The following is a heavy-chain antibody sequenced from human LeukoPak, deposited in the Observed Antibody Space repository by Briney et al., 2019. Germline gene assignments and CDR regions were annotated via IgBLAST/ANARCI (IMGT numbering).Heavy chain of an antibody. Sequence: SETLSLTCTVSGGSISSSSYYWGWIRQPPGKGLEWIGSIYYSGSTYYNPSLKSRVTISVDTSKNQFSLKRSSVTAADTAVYYCARPDYSSGYYSHDAFDIWGQGTMVTVSS. D-gene: IGHD3-22*01. J-gene: IGHJ3*02. CDR3: ARPDYSSGYYSHDAFDI. CDR2: IYYSGST. V-gene: IGHV4-39*01. CDR1: GGSISSSSYY.